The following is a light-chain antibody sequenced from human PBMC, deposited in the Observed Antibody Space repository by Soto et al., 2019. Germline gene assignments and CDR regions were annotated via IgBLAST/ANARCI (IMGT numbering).Light chain of an antibody. CDR2: AAS. V-gene: IGKV1-39*01. J-gene: IGKJ2*01. Sequence: DIQMTQSPSSLSASVGDRVTITCRASQSISSYLNWYQQKPGKAPKLLIYAASSLQSGVPSRFSGSGSGTDFTLTISSLQPEDFATYYCQQSYSTPQTFGQGTKVDIX. CDR1: QSISSY. CDR3: QQSYSTPQT.